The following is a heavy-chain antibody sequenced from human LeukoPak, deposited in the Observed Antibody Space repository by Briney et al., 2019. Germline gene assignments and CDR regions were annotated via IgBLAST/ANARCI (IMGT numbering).Heavy chain of an antibody. Sequence: AASVKVSCKASGGTFSSYAISWVRQAPGQGLEWMGGIIPIFGTANYAQKFQGRVTITADKSTSTAYMELSSLRSEDTAVYYCAREGTLGGSSHFDYWGQGTLVTVSS. D-gene: IGHD2-15*01. CDR3: AREGTLGGSSHFDY. J-gene: IGHJ4*02. CDR1: GGTFSSYA. V-gene: IGHV1-69*06. CDR2: IIPIFGTA.